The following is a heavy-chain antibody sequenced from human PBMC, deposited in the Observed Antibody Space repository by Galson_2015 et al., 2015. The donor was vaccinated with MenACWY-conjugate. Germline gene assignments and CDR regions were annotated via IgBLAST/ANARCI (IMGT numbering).Heavy chain of an antibody. CDR3: ARARTIFGVDITPGVYDC. V-gene: IGHV3-48*03. J-gene: IGHJ4*02. Sequence: SLRLSCAASGFTFSNYEMNWLRQAPGKGLEWISYISSSGPTTDYADSVKGRFTITRDNAKNSLWLQMNSLRAEDTAVYYCARARTIFGVDITPGVYDCWGQGTLLTVSS. CDR2: ISSSGPTT. CDR1: GFTFSNYE. D-gene: IGHD3-3*01.